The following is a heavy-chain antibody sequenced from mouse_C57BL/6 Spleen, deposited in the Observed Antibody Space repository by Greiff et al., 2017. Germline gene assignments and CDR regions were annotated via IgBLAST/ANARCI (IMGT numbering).Heavy chain of an antibody. V-gene: IGHV1-52*01. D-gene: IGHD1-1*01. CDR1: GYTFTSYW. CDR3: ARGGSSTSWYFDV. CDR2: IDPSDSET. Sequence: VQLQQPGAELVRPGSSVKLSCKASGYTFTSYWMHWVKQRPIQGLEWIGNIDPSDSETHYNQKFKDKATLTVDKSSSTAYMQLSSLTSEDSAVYYCARGGSSTSWYFDVWGTGTTVTVSS. J-gene: IGHJ1*03.